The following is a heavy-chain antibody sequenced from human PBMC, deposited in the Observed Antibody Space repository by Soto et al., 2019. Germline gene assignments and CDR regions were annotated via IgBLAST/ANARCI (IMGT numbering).Heavy chain of an antibody. CDR3: ARGRSASSDFDS. Sequence: EVQLVESGGGLVQPGGSLRLSCAASGFTVSTYYKNWVRQAPGEGLEWVSVVYSGGTTYYADSVRGRFTISRDNSKSTLFLQMNSLRAEDTAVYYCARGRSASSDFDSWGQGTLVTVSS. D-gene: IGHD3-10*01. CDR1: GFTVSTYY. CDR2: VYSGGTT. V-gene: IGHV3-66*01. J-gene: IGHJ4*02.